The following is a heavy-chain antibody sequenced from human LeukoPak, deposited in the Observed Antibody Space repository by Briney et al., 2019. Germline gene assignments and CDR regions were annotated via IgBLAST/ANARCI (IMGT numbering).Heavy chain of an antibody. D-gene: IGHD3-22*01. CDR2: IYHGGTT. V-gene: IGHV4-39*07. CDR3: ARLSTMIQVVSQGDI. J-gene: IGHJ3*02. Sequence: PSETLSLTCTVSGGSISSSSYYWGWIRQPPGKGLEWIGSIYHGGTTYYNPSLKSRVTILVDTSKNQLSLKLSSVTAADTAVYYCARLSTMIQVVSQGDIWGQGTMVTVSS. CDR1: GGSISSSSYY.